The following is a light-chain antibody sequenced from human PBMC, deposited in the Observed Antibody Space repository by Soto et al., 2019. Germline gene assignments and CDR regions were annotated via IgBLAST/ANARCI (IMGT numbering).Light chain of an antibody. J-gene: IGKJ4*01. CDR3: QQRSNWPPT. CDR2: DAS. Sequence: EIVLTQSPATLSLSPGERATLSCRASQSVSSYLAWYQQKPGQAPRLLIYDASNRATGIPARFSGSGSGTDFNLTISSLEPEDFAAYYCQQRSNWPPTFGGGTKVEIK. V-gene: IGKV3-11*01. CDR1: QSVSSY.